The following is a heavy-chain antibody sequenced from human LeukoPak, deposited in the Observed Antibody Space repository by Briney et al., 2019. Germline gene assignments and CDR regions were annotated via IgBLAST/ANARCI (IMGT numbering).Heavy chain of an antibody. D-gene: IGHD3-9*01. CDR3: AREEVLTGYYSN. CDR1: GFTFSDYY. V-gene: IGHV3-11*04. J-gene: IGHJ4*02. CDR2: ISSSGSTI. Sequence: GGSLRLSCAASGFTFSDYYMNWIRQAPGKGLEWVSYISSSGSTIYYADSVKGRFTISRDNAKNSLYLQMNNLRAEDTAVYYCAREEVLTGYYSNWGQGTLVTVSS.